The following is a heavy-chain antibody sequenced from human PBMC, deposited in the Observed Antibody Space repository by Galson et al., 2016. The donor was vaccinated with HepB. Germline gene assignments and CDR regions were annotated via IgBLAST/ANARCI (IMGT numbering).Heavy chain of an antibody. CDR3: ARERGNYAYFDS. Sequence: VKVSCKASGYSFARYGINWVRQAPGQRLEWMGWINTYNDNINYAQKFQGRVIMTTDTSTNTAYMELRSLRSDDTAMYYCARERGNYAYFDSWGQGTLVSVSS. D-gene: IGHD4-11*01. J-gene: IGHJ4*02. CDR2: INTYNDNI. V-gene: IGHV1-18*01. CDR1: GYSFARYG.